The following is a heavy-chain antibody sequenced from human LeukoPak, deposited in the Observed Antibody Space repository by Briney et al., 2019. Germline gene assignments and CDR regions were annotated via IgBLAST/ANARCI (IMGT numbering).Heavy chain of an antibody. J-gene: IGHJ4*02. V-gene: IGHV5-51*01. Sequence: GESLKISCKVSGYSFTSYWIAWVRQMPGKGLNWMGIIYPGDSDTRYSPSFQGQVTISADKSISTAYLQWSSLKASDTAMYYCARLGWNGEVGTPPYFEYWGQGTLVTVSS. CDR3: ARLGWNGEVGTPPYFEY. D-gene: IGHD1-1*01. CDR2: IYPGDSDT. CDR1: GYSFTSYW.